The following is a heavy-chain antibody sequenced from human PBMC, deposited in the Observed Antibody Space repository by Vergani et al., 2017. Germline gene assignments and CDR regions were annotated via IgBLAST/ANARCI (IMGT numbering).Heavy chain of an antibody. CDR1: GFTFSDYY. Sequence: QVQLVESGGGLVKPGGSLRLSCAASGFTFSDYYMNWIRQAPGKGLEWVSYISSSTTYTTYADSVKGRFTISRDNAKNSLYLQMNSLRAEDTAVYYCARGRHLDSSGTMPFDFWGQGTLVTVSS. D-gene: IGHD3-22*01. J-gene: IGHJ4*02. V-gene: IGHV3-11*06. CDR2: ISSSTTYT. CDR3: ARGRHLDSSGTMPFDF.